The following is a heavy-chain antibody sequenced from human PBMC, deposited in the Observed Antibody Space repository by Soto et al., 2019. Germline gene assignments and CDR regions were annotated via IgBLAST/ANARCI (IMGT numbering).Heavy chain of an antibody. Sequence: GGSLRLSCAASGFAFSTFAMTWVRQAPGKGLEWVAAISVSGNNAYYADSVKGRFTISRDNSQNSVFLQMSSLRADDTAVYYCARDQLRPGILYSLGVLLPEYGLWVQGTLVTVSS. CDR3: ARDQLRPGILYSLGVLLPEYGL. V-gene: IGHV3-23*01. J-gene: IGHJ4*02. D-gene: IGHD3-22*01. CDR1: GFAFSTFA. CDR2: ISVSGNNA.